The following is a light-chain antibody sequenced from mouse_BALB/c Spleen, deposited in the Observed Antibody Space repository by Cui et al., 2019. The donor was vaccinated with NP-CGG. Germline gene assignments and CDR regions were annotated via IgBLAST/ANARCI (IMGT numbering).Light chain of an antibody. CDR1: TGVVTTSNY. J-gene: IGLJ1*01. V-gene: IGLV1*01. CDR3: ALWYSNHWV. Sequence: QAVVTQESAPTTSPGETFTLTCRSSTGVVTTSNYANWVQEKPDHLFTGLIGGTNNRTPSVPARFSGSLIGDKAALTITGAQTEDEAIYFCALWYSNHWVFGGGTKLTVL. CDR2: GTN.